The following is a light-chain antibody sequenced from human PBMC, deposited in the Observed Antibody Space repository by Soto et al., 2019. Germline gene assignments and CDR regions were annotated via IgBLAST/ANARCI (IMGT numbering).Light chain of an antibody. Sequence: QSVLAQPASVSGSPGQSITISCTGTNSDVGGYDHVSWFQQHPGKAPRPMIYDVTNRPSGVPNRFSGSKTGNTASLIISGLQAEDEADYYCSSFTRSGTLAFGGGTKLTVL. J-gene: IGLJ2*01. CDR3: SSFTRSGTLA. CDR1: NSDVGGYDH. V-gene: IGLV2-14*01. CDR2: DVT.